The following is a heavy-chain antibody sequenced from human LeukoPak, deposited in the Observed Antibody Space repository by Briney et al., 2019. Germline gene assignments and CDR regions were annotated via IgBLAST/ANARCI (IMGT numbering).Heavy chain of an antibody. Sequence: SETLSLTCTVSGASVSNSYWVWIRQPAGKGLELIGRIYTTGSIYYNPSLKSRVTLSLDTSNNQLSLTLASVTAADTAVYYCARVRILEWSPVAFRFDPWGQGILVTVSS. CDR1: GASVSNSY. CDR2: IYTTGSI. J-gene: IGHJ5*02. V-gene: IGHV4-4*07. D-gene: IGHD3-3*01. CDR3: ARVRILEWSPVAFRFDP.